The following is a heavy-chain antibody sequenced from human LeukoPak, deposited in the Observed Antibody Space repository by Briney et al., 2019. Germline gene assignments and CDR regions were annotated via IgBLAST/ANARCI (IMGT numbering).Heavy chain of an antibody. Sequence: KPSETLSLTCTVSGGSISSSSYYWGWIRQPPGKGLEWIGEINHSGSTNYNPSLKSRVTISVDTSKNQFSLKLSSVTAADTAVYYCARQALNGGKGGWFDPWGQGTLVTVSS. CDR2: INHSGST. D-gene: IGHD4-23*01. J-gene: IGHJ5*02. CDR3: ARQALNGGKGGWFDP. V-gene: IGHV4-39*01. CDR1: GGSISSSSYY.